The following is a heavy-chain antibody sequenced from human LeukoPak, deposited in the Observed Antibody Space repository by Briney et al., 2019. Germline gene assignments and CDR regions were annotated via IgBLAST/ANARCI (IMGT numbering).Heavy chain of an antibody. J-gene: IGHJ4*02. CDR3: ARHQVLYSSGWFDY. Sequence: SETLSLTCNVSGGSISSGGYYWSWIRQHPGKGLEWIGYIHYSGSTYYNPSLKSRVTISVDTSKNQFSLKLSSVTAADTAVYYCARHQVLYSSGWFDYWGQGTLVTVSS. CDR2: IHYSGST. V-gene: IGHV4-31*03. D-gene: IGHD6-19*01. CDR1: GGSISSGGYY.